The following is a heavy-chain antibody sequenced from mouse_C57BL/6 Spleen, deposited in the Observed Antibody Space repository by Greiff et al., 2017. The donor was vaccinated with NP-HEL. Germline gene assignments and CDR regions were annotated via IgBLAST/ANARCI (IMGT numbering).Heavy chain of an antibody. CDR3: TRMRFGPMDY. CDR1: GYTFTDYE. V-gene: IGHV1-15*01. CDR2: IDPETGGT. Sequence: VQLQRSGAELVRPGASVTLSCKASGYTFTDYEMHWVKQTPVHGLEWIGAIDPETGGTAYNQKFKGKAILTADKSSSTAYMELRSLTSEDSAVYYCTRMRFGPMDYWGQGTSVTVSS. J-gene: IGHJ4*01.